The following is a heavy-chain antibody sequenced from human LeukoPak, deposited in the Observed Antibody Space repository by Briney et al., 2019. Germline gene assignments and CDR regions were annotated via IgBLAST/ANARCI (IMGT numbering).Heavy chain of an antibody. CDR2: IYYSGST. CDR3: AREGRDGYNYY. Sequence: SETLSLTCTVSGGSISSGGYYWSWIRQHPGKGLERIGYIYYSGSTYYNPSLKSRVTISVDTSKNQFSLKLSSVTAADTAVYYCAREGRDGYNYYWGQGTLVTVSS. V-gene: IGHV4-31*03. J-gene: IGHJ4*02. D-gene: IGHD5-24*01. CDR1: GGSISSGGYY.